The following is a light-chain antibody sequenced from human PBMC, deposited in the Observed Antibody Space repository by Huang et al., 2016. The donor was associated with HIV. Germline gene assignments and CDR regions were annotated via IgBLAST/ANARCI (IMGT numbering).Light chain of an antibody. J-gene: IGKJ1*01. CDR2: AAS. Sequence: IQLTQSPSSLSASVGDRVTITCRASEGISSYLAWSQQKSGKAPKVLIYAASTLQSGVPARFSGSGSGTDFTLTISSLQPEDFATYYCQQLNDYPWTFGQGTKVEIK. CDR1: EGISSY. CDR3: QQLNDYPWT. V-gene: IGKV1-9*01.